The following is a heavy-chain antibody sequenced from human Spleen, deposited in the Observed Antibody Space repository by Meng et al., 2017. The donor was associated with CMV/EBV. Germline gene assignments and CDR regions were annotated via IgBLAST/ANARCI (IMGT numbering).Heavy chain of an antibody. CDR3: ARIGICSGASCYTGDYSSRHFDY. J-gene: IGHJ4*02. V-gene: IGHV1-69*05. D-gene: IGHD2-2*02. CDR1: GGTFSSYA. Sequence: SVKVSCKASGGTFSSYAISWVRQAPGQGLDWMGGIIPIFGTANYAQNFQDRVTITTDESRSTADMELSSLRSEDTAIYYCARIGICSGASCYTGDYSSRHFDYWGQGTLVTVSS. CDR2: IIPIFGTA.